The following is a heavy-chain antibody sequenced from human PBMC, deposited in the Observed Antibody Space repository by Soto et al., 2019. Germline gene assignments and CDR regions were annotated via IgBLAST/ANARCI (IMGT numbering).Heavy chain of an antibody. CDR3: ARRITMVRGVINWFDP. V-gene: IGHV1-8*01. CDR2: MNPNSGNT. CDR1: GYTFTSYD. J-gene: IGHJ5*02. Sequence: QVQLVQSGAEVKKPGASVKVSCKASGYTFTSYDINWVRQATGQGLEWMGWMNPNSGNTGYAQKFQGRVTTTRNTSISTAYMELSSLRSEDTAVYYCARRITMVRGVINWFDPWGQGTLVTVSS. D-gene: IGHD3-10*01.